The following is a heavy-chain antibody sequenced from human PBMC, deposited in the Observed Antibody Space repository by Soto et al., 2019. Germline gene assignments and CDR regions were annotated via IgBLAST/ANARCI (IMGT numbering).Heavy chain of an antibody. Sequence: QVQLVQSGAEVEKPGASVKVSCKASGYTFSSYDINWVRQATGQGLEWMGWMNPNSGNTGYAKKFQGRVTMTRDTSITTAYMELSSLRSEDPAVYYCARGKSLENWGQGTLVTVSS. CDR1: GYTFSSYD. D-gene: IGHD1-1*01. V-gene: IGHV1-8*01. CDR2: MNPNSGNT. J-gene: IGHJ4*02. CDR3: ARGKSLEN.